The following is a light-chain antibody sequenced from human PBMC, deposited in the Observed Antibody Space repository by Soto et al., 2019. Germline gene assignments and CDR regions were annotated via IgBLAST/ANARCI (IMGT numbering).Light chain of an antibody. CDR3: NSYTSSSTLV. CDR2: DVI. J-gene: IGLJ1*01. Sequence: QSALTQPASVSGSPGQSITISCTGTSSDVGGYDFVSWYQHHPGKAPKLIIYDVIVRPSGISNRFSGSKSGNTASLTISGLQAEDEADYYCNSYTSSSTLVFGTGTKLTVL. V-gene: IGLV2-14*03. CDR1: SSDVGGYDF.